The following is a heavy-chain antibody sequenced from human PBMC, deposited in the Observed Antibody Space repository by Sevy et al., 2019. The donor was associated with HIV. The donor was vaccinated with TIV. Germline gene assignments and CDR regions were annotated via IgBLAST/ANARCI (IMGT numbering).Heavy chain of an antibody. CDR1: GGSISSYY. Sequence: SETMSLTCTVSGGSISSYYWSWILQPAGKGLEWIGRIYTSGSTNYNPSLKSRVTMSVDTSKNQFSLKLSSVTAADTAVYYCASTTSARAFDIWGQGTMVTVSS. V-gene: IGHV4-4*07. CDR3: ASTTSARAFDI. J-gene: IGHJ3*02. D-gene: IGHD1-1*01. CDR2: IYTSGST.